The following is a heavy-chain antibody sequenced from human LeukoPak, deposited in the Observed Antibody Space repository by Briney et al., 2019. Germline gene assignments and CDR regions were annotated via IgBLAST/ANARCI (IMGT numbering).Heavy chain of an antibody. CDR1: GGSISSYY. CDR3: ARLNDFWSGYYRD. CDR2: IYYSGST. J-gene: IGHJ4*02. V-gene: IGHV4-59*08. D-gene: IGHD3-3*01. Sequence: SETLSLTYTVAGGSISSYYWSLIRQPPGKGLEWIGYIYYSGSTNYNPSLKSRVTISVDTSKNQFSLKLSSVTAADTAVYYCARLNDFWSGYYRDWGQGTLVTVSS.